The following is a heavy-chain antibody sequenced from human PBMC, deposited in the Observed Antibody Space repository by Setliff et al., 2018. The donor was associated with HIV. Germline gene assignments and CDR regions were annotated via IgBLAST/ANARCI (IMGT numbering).Heavy chain of an antibody. CDR2: IIPIFGTA. Sequence: PSVKVSCKASGGTFSSYAISWVRQAPGQGLEWMGGIIPIFGTANYAQKFQGRVTITADESTSTAYMELSSLRSEDTAVYYCARGGEKLGSSWYYYYYMDVWGRGTTVTVSS. V-gene: IGHV1-69*13. D-gene: IGHD6-13*01. CDR1: GGTFSSYA. CDR3: ARGGEKLGSSWYYYYYMDV. J-gene: IGHJ6*03.